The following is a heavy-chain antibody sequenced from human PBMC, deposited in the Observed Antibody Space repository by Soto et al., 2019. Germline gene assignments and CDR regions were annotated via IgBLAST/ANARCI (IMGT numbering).Heavy chain of an antibody. V-gene: IGHV4-59*08. CDR3: ARLWGSFGDY. CDR2: IYYSGST. J-gene: IGHJ4*02. D-gene: IGHD3-16*01. CDR1: GGSISSYY. Sequence: QVQLQESGPGLVKPSETLSLTCTVSGGSISSYYWSWIRQPPGKGLEWIGYIYYSGSTNYNPSLKRRVTISVDTTKNQFSLKLSSLTAAGTAVYYCARLWGSFGDYWGQGTLVTVSS.